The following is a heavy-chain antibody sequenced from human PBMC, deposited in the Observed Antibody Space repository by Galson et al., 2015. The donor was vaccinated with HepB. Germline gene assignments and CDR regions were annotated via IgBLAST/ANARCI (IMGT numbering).Heavy chain of an antibody. Sequence: TLSLTCTVSGGSISSYYWSWIRQPPGKGLGWIGYIYYSGSTNYNPSLKSRVTISVDTSKNQFSLKLSSVTAADTAVYYCARDYGELGYYYYGMDVWGQGTTVTVSS. J-gene: IGHJ6*02. CDR2: IYYSGST. CDR3: ARDYGELGYYYYGMDV. D-gene: IGHD7-27*01. CDR1: GGSISSYY. V-gene: IGHV4-59*01.